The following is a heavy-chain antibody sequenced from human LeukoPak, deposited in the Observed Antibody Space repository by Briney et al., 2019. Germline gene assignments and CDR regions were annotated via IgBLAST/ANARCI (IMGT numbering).Heavy chain of an antibody. CDR1: GASISSNSYY. J-gene: IGHJ5*02. V-gene: IGHV4-39*07. D-gene: IGHD1-26*01. CDR2: IYYSGST. CDR3: ARDPYVGWFDP. Sequence: TSETLSLTCTVSGASISSNSYYWGWIRQPPGKGLEWIGSIYYSGSTYYNPSLKSRVTISLDTSKNQFSLKLSSLTAADTAIYYCARDPYVGWFDPWGQGTLVTVSS.